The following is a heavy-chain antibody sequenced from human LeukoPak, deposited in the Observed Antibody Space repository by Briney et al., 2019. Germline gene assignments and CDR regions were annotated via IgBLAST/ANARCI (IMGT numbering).Heavy chain of an antibody. Sequence: SETLSLTCTVSGGSISSYYWSWIRQPPGKGLEWIGYIYYSGSTNYNPSLKSRVTISVDTSKNRFSLKLSSVTAADTAVYYCATTPSGWYGLGYWGQGTLVTVSS. V-gene: IGHV4-59*01. D-gene: IGHD6-19*01. J-gene: IGHJ4*02. CDR1: GGSISSYY. CDR2: IYYSGST. CDR3: ATTPSGWYGLGY.